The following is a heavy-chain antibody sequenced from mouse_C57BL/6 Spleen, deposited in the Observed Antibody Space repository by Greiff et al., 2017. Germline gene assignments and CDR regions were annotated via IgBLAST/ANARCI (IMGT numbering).Heavy chain of an antibody. CDR1: GFTFSSYA. V-gene: IGHV5-4*01. CDR2: ISDGGSYT. D-gene: IGHD1-1*01. Sequence: EVNLVESGGGLVKPGGSLKLSCAASGFTFSSYAMSWVRQTPEKRLEWVATISDGGSYTYYPDNVKGRFTISRDNAKNNLDLQMSHLKSEDTAMYYCARDMTTVVATRYFDVWGTGTTVTVST. J-gene: IGHJ1*03. CDR3: ARDMTTVVATRYFDV.